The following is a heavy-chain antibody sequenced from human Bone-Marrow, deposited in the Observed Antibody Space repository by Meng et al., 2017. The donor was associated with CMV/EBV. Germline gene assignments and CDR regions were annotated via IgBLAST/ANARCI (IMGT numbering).Heavy chain of an antibody. CDR1: GFTFSSYA. CDR3: ARQAADYGSGSYYNW. V-gene: IGHV3-30-3*01. D-gene: IGHD3-10*01. J-gene: IGHJ4*02. CDR2: ISYDGSNK. Sequence: GGSLRLSCAASGFTFSSYAMHWVRQAPGKGLEWVAVISYDGSNKYYADSVKGRFTISRDNSKNTLYLQMNSLRAEDTAVYYCARQAADYGSGSYYNWWGQGTLVTVSS.